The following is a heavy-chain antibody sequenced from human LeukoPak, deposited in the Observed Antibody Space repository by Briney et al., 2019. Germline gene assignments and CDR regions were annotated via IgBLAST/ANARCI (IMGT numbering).Heavy chain of an antibody. CDR1: GFTFSDHW. J-gene: IGHJ4*02. CDR3: ARLREIPVFGVVTKSTSYFDY. CDR2: IKQDRSEK. D-gene: IGHD3-3*01. Sequence: AGGSLTLSCAASGFTFSDHWMTWVRQAPGKGLELEDNIKQDRSEKYYVDSVKGRFTISRDNAKNSLYLQMNSLRAEDTAVYYCARLREIPVFGVVTKSTSYFDYWGQGTLVTVSS. V-gene: IGHV3-7*01.